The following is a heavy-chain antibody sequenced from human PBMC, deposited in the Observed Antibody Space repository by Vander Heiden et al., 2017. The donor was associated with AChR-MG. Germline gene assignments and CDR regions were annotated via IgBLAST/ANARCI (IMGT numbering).Heavy chain of an antibody. CDR2: IWYDGSNK. V-gene: IGHV3-33*01. CDR3: ARSYVDTAMESWRFDY. Sequence: QVQLVESGGGVVQPGRSLRLSCAASGLPFSSYGRHWVRQAPGKGLEWVAVIWYDGSNKYYADSVKGRFTISRDNSKNTLYLQMNSLRAEDTAVYYCARSYVDTAMESWRFDYWGQGNLVTVSS. D-gene: IGHD5-18*01. J-gene: IGHJ4*02. CDR1: GLPFSSYG.